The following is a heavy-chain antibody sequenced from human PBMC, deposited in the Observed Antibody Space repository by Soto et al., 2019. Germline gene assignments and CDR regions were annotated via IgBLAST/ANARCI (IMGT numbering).Heavy chain of an antibody. D-gene: IGHD3-9*01. V-gene: IGHV1-18*01. CDR3: ARLLTEGATFREDAFDL. CDR1: RYTFTSHG. CDR2: ISTFNGKT. Sequence: QIQLVQSGGDVKTPGASVKVSCTTSRYTFTSHGIAWVRQDPGQGLEWMGWISTFNGKTDYAQKFQGRVTMTADTITSTVQMELRSLRSDDTAVYYCARLLTEGATFREDAFDLWGQGTKVTVSS. J-gene: IGHJ3*01.